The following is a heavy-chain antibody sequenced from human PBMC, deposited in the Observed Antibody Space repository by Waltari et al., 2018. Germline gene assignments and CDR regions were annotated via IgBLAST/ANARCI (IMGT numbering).Heavy chain of an antibody. CDR3: ARDSGIPGAYGAHREFDY. CDR1: GSTFTSFG. J-gene: IGHJ4*02. CDR2: SSAYNGNT. D-gene: IGHD4-17*01. V-gene: IGHV1-18*01. Sequence: QVQLVQSGAEVKKPGASVKVSCKASGSTFTSFGISWVRQAPGKGLEWMGWSSAYNGNTNLTQKLQGRVTMTSDSSTRTAYMELSGLRSDDTAVLYCARDSGIPGAYGAHREFDYWGQGTLVTVSS.